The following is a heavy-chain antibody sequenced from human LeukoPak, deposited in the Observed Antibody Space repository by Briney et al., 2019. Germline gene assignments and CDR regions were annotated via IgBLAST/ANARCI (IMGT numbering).Heavy chain of an antibody. CDR3: ARELDYYDSSGSGWFDP. CDR2: SSTYNGNT. J-gene: IGHJ5*02. D-gene: IGHD3-22*01. V-gene: IGHV1-18*01. CDR1: GYSFSRYG. Sequence: GASVKVSCKASGYSFSRYGISWVRQAPGQGLEWMGWSSTYNGNTNYAQKFQGRVTMTTDTSTNTAYMELRSLRSDDTAVYYCARELDYYDSSGSGWFDPWGQGTLVTVSS.